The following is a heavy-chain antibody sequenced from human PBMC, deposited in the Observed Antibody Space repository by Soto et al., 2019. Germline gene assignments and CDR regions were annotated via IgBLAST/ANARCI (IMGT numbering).Heavy chain of an antibody. J-gene: IGHJ4*02. CDR3: AREYFSGALRCFDY. CDR1: GGSISTYY. D-gene: IGHD2-15*01. V-gene: IGHV4-59*01. Sequence: SETLSLTCTVSGGSISTYYWSWIRQPPGKGLEWIGYVYYSGSTSYNPSLKSRVTMSIDTSKNQFSLKLSSVTAADTAVYYCAREYFSGALRCFDYWGQGSLVTVSS. CDR2: VYYSGST.